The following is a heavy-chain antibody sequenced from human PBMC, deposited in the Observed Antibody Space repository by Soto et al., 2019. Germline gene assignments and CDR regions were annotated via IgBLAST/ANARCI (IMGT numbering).Heavy chain of an antibody. CDR3: VRRVSGNYDY. D-gene: IGHD1-7*01. Sequence: EVQLAESGGSMVQPGGSLRLSCVASGFTFSSHDMHWVRQAPGKGLEYVSSISSNGGTTYYGNSVKGRFTISRDNSKNTLYLQMGSLRAEDMAVYYCVRRVSGNYDYWGQGTLVTVSS. CDR1: GFTFSSHD. J-gene: IGHJ4*02. V-gene: IGHV3-64*01. CDR2: ISSNGGTT.